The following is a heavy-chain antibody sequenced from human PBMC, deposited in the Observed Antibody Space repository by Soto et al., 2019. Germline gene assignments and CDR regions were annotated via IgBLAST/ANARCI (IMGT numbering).Heavy chain of an antibody. Sequence: AGGSLRLSCAASGFTFSSYAMSWVRQAPGKGLEWVSAISGSGGSTYYADSVKGRFTISRDNSKNTLYLQMNSLRAEDTAVYYCAKKGSCYDKIPGGGMDVWGQGTTVTVSS. CDR2: ISGSGGST. J-gene: IGHJ6*02. CDR3: AKKGSCYDKIPGGGMDV. CDR1: GFTFSSYA. D-gene: IGHD5-12*01. V-gene: IGHV3-23*01.